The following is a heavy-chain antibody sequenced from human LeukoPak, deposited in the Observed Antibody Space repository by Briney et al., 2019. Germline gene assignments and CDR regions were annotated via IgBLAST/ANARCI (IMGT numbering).Heavy chain of an antibody. Sequence: SETLSLTCTVSGGSISSGSYYWSSIRQPAGEGVERIGRIYTSGSTNYNPSLTSRVTISVDTSKNHFSLKLSSVPAPDTDVHFCARWGGGDYWGQGTMVTVSS. V-gene: IGHV4-61*02. CDR1: GGSISSGSYY. CDR3: ARWGGGDY. J-gene: IGHJ4*02. CDR2: IYTSGST. D-gene: IGHD3-16*01.